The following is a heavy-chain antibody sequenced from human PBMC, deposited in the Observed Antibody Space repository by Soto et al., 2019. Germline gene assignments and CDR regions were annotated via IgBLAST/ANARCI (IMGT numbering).Heavy chain of an antibody. CDR1: GYTFTSYG. CDR3: ARGRYGDY. CDR2: ISAHNGNT. J-gene: IGHJ4*02. D-gene: IGHD1-1*01. Sequence: QVHLVQSGAEVKKPGASVKVSCKASGYTFTSYGITWVRQAPGQGLEWMGWISAHNGNTDYAQKLQGRVIVTRDTXXSTAYMELRSLRSDDTAVYYCARGRYGDYWGQGALVTVSS. V-gene: IGHV1-18*01.